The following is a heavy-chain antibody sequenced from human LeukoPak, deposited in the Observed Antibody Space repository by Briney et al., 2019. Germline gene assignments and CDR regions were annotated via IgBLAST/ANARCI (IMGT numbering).Heavy chain of an antibody. Sequence: GRSLRLSCAASEFTFSSYNMYWVRQAPGKALEWVPVISSDGSNKYYADSVKGRFTISRDNSKNTLYLQMNSLRTEDTAVYYCAKVAYVFWSGYSTPYYFDYWGQGTLVTVSS. CDR1: EFTFSSYN. J-gene: IGHJ4*02. CDR3: AKVAYVFWSGYSTPYYFDY. D-gene: IGHD3-3*01. CDR2: ISSDGSNK. V-gene: IGHV3-30-3*01.